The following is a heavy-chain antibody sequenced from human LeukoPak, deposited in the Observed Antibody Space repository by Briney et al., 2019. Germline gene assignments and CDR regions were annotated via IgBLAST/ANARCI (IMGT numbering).Heavy chain of an antibody. J-gene: IGHJ5*02. D-gene: IGHD3-10*01. V-gene: IGHV4-30-2*01. CDR3: ARELWFVNAPGSWLDP. Sequence: PSETLPLTCTVSGDSISSGDYSWGWIRQPSGKGLEWIGYIFHTGNSYYNPSLRSRVTISVDRSRNQFSLRLTSVTAADTAVYYCARELWFVNAPGSWLDPWGPGTLVAVSS. CDR1: GDSISSGDYS. CDR2: IFHTGNS.